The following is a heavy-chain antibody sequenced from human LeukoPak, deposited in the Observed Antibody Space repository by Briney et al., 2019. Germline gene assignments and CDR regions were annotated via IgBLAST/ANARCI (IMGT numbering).Heavy chain of an antibody. V-gene: IGHV3-23*01. J-gene: IGHJ4*02. CDR1: GFTFSSYA. D-gene: IGHD3-9*01. CDR2: ISGSGGST. Sequence: GGSLRLSCAASGFTFSSYAMSWVRQAPGKGLEWVSAISGSGGSTYYADSVKGRFTISRDNSRNTLYLQMNSLRAEDTAVYYCAKVLRYFDWLSVFDYWGQGTLVTVSS. CDR3: AKVLRYFDWLSVFDY.